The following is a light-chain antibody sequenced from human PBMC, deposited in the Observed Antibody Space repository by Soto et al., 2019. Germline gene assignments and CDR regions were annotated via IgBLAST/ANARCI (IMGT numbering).Light chain of an antibody. J-gene: IGLJ3*02. CDR3: AAWDDSLNGGV. CDR2: SNN. Sequence: QPVLTQPPSASGTPGQRVTISCSGSSSNIGSNTVNWYQQLPGTAPKLLIYSNNQRPSGVPDRFSGSKSGTSASLAISGLQSEDEADYYCAAWDDSLNGGVFGGGTKLPS. V-gene: IGLV1-44*01. CDR1: SSNIGSNT.